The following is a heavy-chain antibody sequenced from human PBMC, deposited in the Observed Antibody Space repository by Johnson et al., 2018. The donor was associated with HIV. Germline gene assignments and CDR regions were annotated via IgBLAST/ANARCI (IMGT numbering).Heavy chain of an antibody. V-gene: IGHV3-30-3*01. Sequence: QMQLVESGGDVVQPGRSLRLSCAASGFTFSTYTMHWVRQAPGKGLEWVAVISFDENNKVYADSVKGRFTISRDNSKHQLVLHMNSLRAEDMAVYYCASSALGIMGAFDIWGQGTMVTVSS. CDR1: GFTFSTYT. D-gene: IGHD7-27*01. CDR2: ISFDENNK. CDR3: ASSALGIMGAFDI. J-gene: IGHJ3*02.